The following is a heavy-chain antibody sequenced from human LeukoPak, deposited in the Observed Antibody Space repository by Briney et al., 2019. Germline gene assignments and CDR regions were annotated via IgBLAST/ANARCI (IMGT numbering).Heavy chain of an antibody. CDR2: ISSSSSTI. V-gene: IGHV3-48*01. J-gene: IGHJ6*03. D-gene: IGHD6-13*01. CDR3: ARDPSSWYYYYMDV. Sequence: GGSLRLSCAASGVTFSSYSMDWVRQAPGKGLEWVSYISSSSSTIYYADSVKGRFTISRDNAKNSLYLQMNSLRAEDTAVYYCARDPSSWYYYYMDVWGKGTTVTVSS. CDR1: GVTFSSYS.